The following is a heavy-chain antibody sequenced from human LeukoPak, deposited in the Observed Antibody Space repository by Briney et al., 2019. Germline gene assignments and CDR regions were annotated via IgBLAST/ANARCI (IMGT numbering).Heavy chain of an antibody. CDR1: GFTFSSYW. CDR2: INSDGSST. Sequence: QTGGSLRLSCAASGFTFSSYWMNWVRQAPGKGLVWVSRINSDGSSTSYADSVKGRFTISRDNAKNTLYLQMNSLRAEDTAVYYCSTGSAHAFDIWGRGTIVTVSS. D-gene: IGHD1-14*01. V-gene: IGHV3-74*01. J-gene: IGHJ3*02. CDR3: STGSAHAFDI.